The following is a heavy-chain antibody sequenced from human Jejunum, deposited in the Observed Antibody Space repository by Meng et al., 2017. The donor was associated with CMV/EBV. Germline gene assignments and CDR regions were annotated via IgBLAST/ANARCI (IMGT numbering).Heavy chain of an antibody. J-gene: IGHJ4*02. Sequence: QITCKESRPTLVKPTQTLTLTCSFSGFSPRTSGEGVGWIRQPPGKALEWLALIYRGDDKRYSPSLNSRLTIAKDTSKNEVVLTLTNMGPIDTGTYYCAHFVGGYYPSRPDYWGQGTLVTVSS. V-gene: IGHV2-5*02. CDR3: AHFVGGYYPSRPDY. D-gene: IGHD1-26*01. CDR2: IYRGDDK. CDR1: GFSPRTSGEG.